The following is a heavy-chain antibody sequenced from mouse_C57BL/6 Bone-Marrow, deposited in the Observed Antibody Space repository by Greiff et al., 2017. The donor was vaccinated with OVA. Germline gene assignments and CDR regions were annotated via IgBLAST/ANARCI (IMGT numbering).Heavy chain of an antibody. CDR1: GYTFTSYG. J-gene: IGHJ1*03. D-gene: IGHD1-1*01. CDR3: ARGGVVAPYWYFDV. V-gene: IGHV1-81*01. Sequence: QVHVKQSGAELARPGASVKLSCKASGYTFTSYGISWVKQRTGQGLEWIGEIYPRSGNTYYNEKFKGKATLTADKSSSTAYMELRSLTSEDSAVYFCARGGVVAPYWYFDVWGTGTTVTVSS. CDR2: IYPRSGNT.